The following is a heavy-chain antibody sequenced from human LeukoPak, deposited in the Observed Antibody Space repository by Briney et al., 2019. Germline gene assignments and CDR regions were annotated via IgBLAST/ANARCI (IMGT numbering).Heavy chain of an antibody. J-gene: IGHJ4*02. CDR3: ARLGDSGSYYPFDY. CDR1: GGSISSGDYY. D-gene: IGHD1-26*01. V-gene: IGHV4-61*08. Sequence: SETLSLTCTVSGGSISSGDYYWNWIRQPPGKGLEWIGYIYYSGSTNYNPSLKSRVTISVDTSKNQFSLKLSSVTAADTAVYYCARLGDSGSYYPFDYWGQGTLVTVSS. CDR2: IYYSGST.